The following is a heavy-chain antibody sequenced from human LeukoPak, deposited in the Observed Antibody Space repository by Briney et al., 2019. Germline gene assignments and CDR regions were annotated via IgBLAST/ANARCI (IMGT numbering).Heavy chain of an antibody. Sequence: SQTLSLTCAISGDSVSSNSAAWNWIRQSPSRGLEWLGRTYYRSKWYNDYAVSVKSRITINPDTSKNQFSLQLNSVTPEDTAVYYCARDRGLGELSFLQNYYYYYGMDVWGQGTTVTVSS. CDR3: ARDRGLGELSFLQNYYYYYGMDV. CDR2: TYYRSKWYN. J-gene: IGHJ6*02. CDR1: GDSVSSNSAA. D-gene: IGHD3-16*02. V-gene: IGHV6-1*01.